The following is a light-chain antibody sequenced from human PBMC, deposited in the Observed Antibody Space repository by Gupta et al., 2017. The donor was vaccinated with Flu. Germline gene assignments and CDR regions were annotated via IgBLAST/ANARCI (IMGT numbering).Light chain of an antibody. CDR2: QDN. Sequence: SPRQTASITCSGDKLGDKNVCWYQQKPGQSPVLVIYQDNKRPSGIPERFSGSNSVNTATLTISGTQAVDEADYYCQTWDTSTVIFGGGTKLTVL. J-gene: IGLJ2*01. CDR3: QTWDTSTVI. V-gene: IGLV3-1*01. CDR1: KLGDKN.